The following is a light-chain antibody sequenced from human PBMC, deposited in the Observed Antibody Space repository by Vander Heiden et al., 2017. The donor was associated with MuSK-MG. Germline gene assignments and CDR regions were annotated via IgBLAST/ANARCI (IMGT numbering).Light chain of an antibody. Sequence: SFVLTQPPSVSVAPGQTASITCRGDINGTYNVHCSQQKPDQAPVLVVHDDSERPPGIPDRFSGSNSGSAATLTISRVEAGDDADYYCQVWEKDSDHPGVFGGGTKLTVL. CDR3: QVWEKDSDHPGV. CDR1: INGTYN. J-gene: IGLJ2*01. V-gene: IGLV3-21*02. CDR2: DDS.